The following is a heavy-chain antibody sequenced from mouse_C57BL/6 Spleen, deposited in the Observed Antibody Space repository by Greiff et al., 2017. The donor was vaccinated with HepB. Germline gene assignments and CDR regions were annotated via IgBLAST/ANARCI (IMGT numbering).Heavy chain of an antibody. D-gene: IGHD2-4*01. CDR3: ARAYDYDSHWYFDV. CDR1: GFTFSSYA. V-gene: IGHV5-4*03. CDR2: ISDGGSYT. J-gene: IGHJ1*03. Sequence: EVMLVESGGGLVKPGGSLKLSCAASGFTFSSYAMSWVRQTPEKRLEWVATISDGGSYTYYPDNVKGRFTISRDNAKNNLYLQMSHLKSEDTAMYYCARAYDYDSHWYFDVWGTGTTVTVSS.